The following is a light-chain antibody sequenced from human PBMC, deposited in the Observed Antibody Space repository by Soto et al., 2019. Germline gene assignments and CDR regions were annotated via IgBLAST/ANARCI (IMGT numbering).Light chain of an antibody. Sequence: QSVLTQPPSASGSPGQSVTISCTGTSSDVGGYNYVSWYQQHPGKAPKLMIYEVSKRPSGVPDRFSGSKSGNTASLTVSGLQAEYEADYYCSSYAGSNNKVFGTGTKLTVL. CDR3: SSYAGSNNKV. V-gene: IGLV2-8*01. CDR2: EVS. CDR1: SSDVGGYNY. J-gene: IGLJ1*01.